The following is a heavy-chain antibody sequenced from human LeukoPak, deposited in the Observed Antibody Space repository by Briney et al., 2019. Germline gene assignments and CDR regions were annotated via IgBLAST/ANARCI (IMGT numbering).Heavy chain of an antibody. D-gene: IGHD4-17*01. CDR2: IYYSGST. V-gene: IGHV4-59*01. J-gene: IGHJ5*02. CDR3: AREDGDYEGWCDP. CDR1: GGSISSYY. Sequence: SETLSLTCTVSGGSISSYYRSWIRQPPGKGLEWIGYIYYSGSTNYNPSLKSRVTISVDASKNQFSLKLSSVTAADTAVYYCAREDGDYEGWCDPWGQGTLVTVSS.